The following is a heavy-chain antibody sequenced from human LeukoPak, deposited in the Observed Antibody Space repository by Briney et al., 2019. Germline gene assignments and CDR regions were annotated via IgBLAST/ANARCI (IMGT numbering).Heavy chain of an antibody. V-gene: IGHV1-2*02. Sequence: ASVKVSSKASGYTFTGYYMHWVRQAPGQGNEWMGWINPNSGGTNYAQKFQGRVTMTRDTSISTAYMELSRLRSDDTAVYYCARENGDYVDAFDIWGQGTMVTVSS. CDR1: GYTFTGYY. D-gene: IGHD4-17*01. CDR3: ARENGDYVDAFDI. J-gene: IGHJ3*02. CDR2: INPNSGGT.